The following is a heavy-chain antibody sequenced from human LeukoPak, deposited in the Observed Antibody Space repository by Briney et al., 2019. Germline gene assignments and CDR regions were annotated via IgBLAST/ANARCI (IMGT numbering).Heavy chain of an antibody. D-gene: IGHD3-22*01. CDR1: GFTFSSYE. V-gene: IGHV3-48*03. CDR2: ISSSGSTI. J-gene: IGHJ4*02. Sequence: PGGSLRLSCAASGFTFSSYEMNWVRQGPGKGLEWVSYISSSGSTIYYADSVKGRFTISRDNAKNSLYLQMNSLRAEDTAVYYCARVFSYYYDSSGYLNWGQGTLVTVSS. CDR3: ARVFSYYYDSSGYLN.